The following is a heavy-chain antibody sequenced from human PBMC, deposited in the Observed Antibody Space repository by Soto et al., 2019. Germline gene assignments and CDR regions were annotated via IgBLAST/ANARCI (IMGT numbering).Heavy chain of an antibody. Sequence: PGGSLRLSCAASGFTVSSNYMSRVRQAPGKGLEWVSVIYSGGSTYYADSVKGRFTISRHNSKNTLYLQMNSLRAEDTAVYYCAREYSSSQSYYYYYMDVWGKGTTVTVSS. CDR3: AREYSSSQSYYYYYMDV. J-gene: IGHJ6*03. CDR1: GFTVSSNY. D-gene: IGHD6-6*01. CDR2: IYSGGST. V-gene: IGHV3-53*04.